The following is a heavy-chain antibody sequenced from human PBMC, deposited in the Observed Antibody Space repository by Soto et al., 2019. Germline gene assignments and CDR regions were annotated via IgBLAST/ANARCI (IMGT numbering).Heavy chain of an antibody. V-gene: IGHV4-30-4*01. CDR3: ARAPGGLDSISYFDY. CDR1: GDSVSSVGFH. J-gene: IGHJ4*02. Sequence: PSETLSLTCTVPGDSVSSVGFHWAWLRRPPGKGLEWIGYIYNGGSTYYRPSLESRMHMSRDATRNHYSLRLTSVTAADTAVYFSARAPGGLDSISYFDYWGQVKLVVASS. CDR2: IYNGGST. D-gene: IGHD6-25*01.